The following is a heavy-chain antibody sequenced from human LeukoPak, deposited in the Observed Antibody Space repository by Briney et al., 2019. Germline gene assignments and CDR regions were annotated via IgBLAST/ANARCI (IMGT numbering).Heavy chain of an antibody. CDR2: INPNSGGT. Sequence: ASAKVSCKASGYTFTGYYMHWVRQAPGQGLEWMGWINPNSGGTNYAQKFQGRVTMTRDTSTSTVYMELSSLRSEDTAVYYCARGRLPNYYDSSGYYDYWGQGTLVTVSS. CDR1: GYTFTGYY. J-gene: IGHJ4*02. D-gene: IGHD3-22*01. V-gene: IGHV1-2*02. CDR3: ARGRLPNYYDSSGYYDY.